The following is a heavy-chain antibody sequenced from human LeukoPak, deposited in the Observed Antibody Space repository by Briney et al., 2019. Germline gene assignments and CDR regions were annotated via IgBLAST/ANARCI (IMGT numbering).Heavy chain of an antibody. D-gene: IGHD3-3*01. J-gene: IGHJ4*02. Sequence: ASVKVSCKASGYTFTGYYTHWVRQAPGQGLEWMGRINPNSGGTNYAQKFQGSVIMTRDTSISTAYMKLSRLRSDDTAVYYCAREYQSQGGITIFGVVIHWGQGTLVTVSS. CDR1: GYTFTGYY. CDR3: AREYQSQGGITIFGVVIH. V-gene: IGHV1-2*06. CDR2: INPNSGGT.